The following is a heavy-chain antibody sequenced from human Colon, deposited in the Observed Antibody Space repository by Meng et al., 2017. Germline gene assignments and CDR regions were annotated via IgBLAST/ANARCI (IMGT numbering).Heavy chain of an antibody. Sequence: QLQLQESGPGLVKPSETLSLTCAVYGGSFSGYYWSWIRQPPGKGLEWIGEINHSGSTNYNPSLKSRVTISVDTSKNQFSLKLSSVTAADTAVYYCARGRYSGYLPWGQGTLVTVSS. D-gene: IGHD5-12*01. V-gene: IGHV4-34*01. CDR1: GGSFSGYY. CDR2: INHSGST. CDR3: ARGRYSGYLP. J-gene: IGHJ5*02.